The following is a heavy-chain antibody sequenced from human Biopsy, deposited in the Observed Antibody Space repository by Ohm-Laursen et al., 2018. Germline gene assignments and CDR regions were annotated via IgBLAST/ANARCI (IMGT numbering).Heavy chain of an antibody. V-gene: IGHV3-33*01. CDR1: GFTFSIYG. CDR3: ARDGKRWDYSTYFSWHFDL. D-gene: IGHD4-11*01. Sequence: SLRLSCAATGFTFSIYGMHWVRQAPGKGLEWVAVIWYDGSNKYYADSVKGRFTISRDDPKNTLDLQMNSLRAEDTAVYFCARDGKRWDYSTYFSWHFDLWGRGTLVTVSS. J-gene: IGHJ2*01. CDR2: IWYDGSNK.